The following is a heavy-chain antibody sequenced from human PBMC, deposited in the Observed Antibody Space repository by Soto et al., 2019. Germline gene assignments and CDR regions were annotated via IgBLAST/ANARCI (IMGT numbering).Heavy chain of an antibody. CDR2: SRDKAQGYST. CDR3: VRTTYFSDSSVYTRLFDY. D-gene: IGHD3-22*01. V-gene: IGHV3-72*01. J-gene: IGHJ4*02. CDR1: GFTLSDHY. Sequence: PGGSLRLSCIVSGFTLSDHYIDWVRQAPGKGLEWVGRSRDKAQGYSTTYAASVKGRLTTSRDESKSSVYLQMNSLKTEDTAIYYCVRTTYFSDSSVYTRLFDYWGKGTLVTISS.